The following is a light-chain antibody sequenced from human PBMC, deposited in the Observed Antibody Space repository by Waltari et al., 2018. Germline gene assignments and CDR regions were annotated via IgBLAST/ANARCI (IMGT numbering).Light chain of an antibody. CDR2: SNN. CDR1: SSNIGRNT. V-gene: IGLV1-44*01. CDR3: ATWDDSLNGRV. Sequence: QSVLTQPPSASGTHGQRVTISCSGSSSNIGRNTVAWYEQFPGMAPRLLIYSNNERPSGVPDRFSGSKSGSSASLTISGLHFEDEADYYCATWDDSLNGRVFGGGTKLTVL. J-gene: IGLJ3*02.